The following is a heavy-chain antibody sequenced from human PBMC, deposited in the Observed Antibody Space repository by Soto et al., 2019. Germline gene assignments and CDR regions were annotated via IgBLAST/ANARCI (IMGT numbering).Heavy chain of an antibody. CDR2: INHSGST. Sequence: QVQLQQWGAGLLKPSETLSLTCAVYGGSFSGYYWSWIRQPPGKGLEWSGEINHSGSTNYNPSLKSRVTISVDTSKNQFSLKLSSVTAADTAVYYCARGRGIVATIYYYGMDVWGQGTTVTVSS. D-gene: IGHD5-12*01. V-gene: IGHV4-34*01. CDR1: GGSFSGYY. CDR3: ARGRGIVATIYYYGMDV. J-gene: IGHJ6*02.